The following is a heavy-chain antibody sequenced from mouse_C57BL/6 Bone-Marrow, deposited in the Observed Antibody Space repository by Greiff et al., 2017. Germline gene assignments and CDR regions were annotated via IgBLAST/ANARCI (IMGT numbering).Heavy chain of an antibody. V-gene: IGHV1-78*01. J-gene: IGHJ4*01. CDR1: GYTFTDHT. CDR2: IYPRDGST. Sequence: VKLVESDAELVKPGASVKISCKVSGYTFTDHTIHWMKQRPEQGLEWIGYIYPRDGSTKYNEKFKGKATLTADKSSSTAYMQLNSLTSEDSAVYFCARGGMVTVPYYAMDYWGQGTSVTVSS. D-gene: IGHD2-2*01. CDR3: ARGGMVTVPYYAMDY.